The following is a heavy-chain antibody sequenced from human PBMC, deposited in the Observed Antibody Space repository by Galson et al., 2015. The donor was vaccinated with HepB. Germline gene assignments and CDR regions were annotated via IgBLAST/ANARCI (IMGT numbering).Heavy chain of an antibody. J-gene: IGHJ6*02. CDR2: TYYRSNWYN. CDR1: GDSVSSNSAA. D-gene: IGHD3-10*01. V-gene: IGHV6-1*01. CDR3: ARDRYYGSGSYWLLTYYYYYGMDV. Sequence: CAISGDSVSSNSAAWNWIRQSPSRGLEWLGRTYYRSNWYNDYAVSVKSRITINPDTSMNQFSLQLNSVTPEDTAVYYCARDRYYGSGSYWLLTYYYYYGMDVWGQGTTVTVSS.